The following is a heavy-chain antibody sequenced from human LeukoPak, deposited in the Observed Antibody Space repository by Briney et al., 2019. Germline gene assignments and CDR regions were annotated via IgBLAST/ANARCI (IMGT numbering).Heavy chain of an antibody. CDR1: GFTVSSNY. V-gene: IGHV3-66*01. J-gene: IGHJ1*01. D-gene: IGHD3-22*01. Sequence: GGSLRLSCAASGFTVSSNYMSWVRQAPGKGLEWVSVIYSGGSTYYADSVKGRFTISRDNSKNTLYLQMNSLRAEDTAVYYCARDVYYYDSSGPWGQGTLVTVSS. CDR3: ARDVYYYDSSGP. CDR2: IYSGGST.